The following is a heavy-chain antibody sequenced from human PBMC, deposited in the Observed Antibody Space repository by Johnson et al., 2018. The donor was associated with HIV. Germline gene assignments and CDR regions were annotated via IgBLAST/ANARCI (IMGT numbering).Heavy chain of an antibody. D-gene: IGHD3-22*01. CDR1: GFTFSSYA. Sequence: VQLVESGGGVVQPGRSLRLSCAASGFTFSSYAMHWVRQAPGKGLEWVAVISYDGSNKYYADSVKGSFTISRDDSKNTLYLQMNSLKTEDTAVYYCTTDFLYYDSSALDERSPYFDIWGQGTMVTVSS. J-gene: IGHJ3*02. CDR2: ISYDGSNK. V-gene: IGHV3-30*04. CDR3: TTDFLYYDSSALDERSPYFDI.